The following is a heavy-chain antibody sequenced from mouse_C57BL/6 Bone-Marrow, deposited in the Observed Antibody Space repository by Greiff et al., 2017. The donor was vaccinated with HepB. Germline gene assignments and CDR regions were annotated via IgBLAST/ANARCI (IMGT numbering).Heavy chain of an antibody. CDR2: IHPNSGST. J-gene: IGHJ3*01. D-gene: IGHD2-1*01. Sequence: VKLQQPGAELVKPGASVKLSCKASGYTFTSYWMHWVKQRPGQGLEWIGMIHPNSGSTNYNEKFKSKATLTVDKSSSTAYMQLSSLTSEDSAVYYCARGPGYYGNVLTYWGQGTLVTVSA. V-gene: IGHV1-64*01. CDR3: ARGPGYYGNVLTY. CDR1: GYTFTSYW.